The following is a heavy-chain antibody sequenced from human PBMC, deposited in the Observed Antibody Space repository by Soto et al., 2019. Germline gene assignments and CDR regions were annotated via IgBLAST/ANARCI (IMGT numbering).Heavy chain of an antibody. CDR1: GGSISSSNYY. Sequence: SETLSLTCTVSGGSISSSNYYWDWIRQPPGKGLEWIGSIYYSGSTYYNPSLKSRVTISVDTSKNQFSLKLSSVIAADTAVYYCARHSASSWSYYYYMDVWGKGTTVTVSS. CDR3: ARHSASSWSYYYYMDV. CDR2: IYYSGST. D-gene: IGHD3-3*01. V-gene: IGHV4-39*01. J-gene: IGHJ6*03.